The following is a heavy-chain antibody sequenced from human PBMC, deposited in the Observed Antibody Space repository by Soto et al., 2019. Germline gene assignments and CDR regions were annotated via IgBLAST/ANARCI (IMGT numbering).Heavy chain of an antibody. CDR2: IIPIFGTA. Sequence: ASVKVSCKASGGTFSSYAISWVRQAPGQGLEWMGGIIPIFGTANYAQKFQGRVTITADKSTSTAYMELSSLRSEDTAVYYCASASYYDSSGYPDAFDIWGQGTMVTVSS. CDR1: GGTFSSYA. V-gene: IGHV1-69*06. CDR3: ASASYYDSSGYPDAFDI. J-gene: IGHJ3*02. D-gene: IGHD3-22*01.